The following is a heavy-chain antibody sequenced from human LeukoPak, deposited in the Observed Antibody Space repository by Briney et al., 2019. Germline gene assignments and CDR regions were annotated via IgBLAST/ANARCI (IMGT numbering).Heavy chain of an antibody. CDR1: GFTFSRHW. CDR3: ARDGGHSTDLDY. V-gene: IGHV3-7*01. J-gene: IGHJ4*02. CDR2: IKQDGSEI. D-gene: IGHD2-8*02. Sequence: GGSLRLXCATSGFTFSRHWMTWVRQAPGKGPEWVANIKQDGSEIYYVHSVRGRFTISRDNAKNALYLQMNSLRAEDTAVYYCARDGGHSTDLDYWGQGILVTVSS.